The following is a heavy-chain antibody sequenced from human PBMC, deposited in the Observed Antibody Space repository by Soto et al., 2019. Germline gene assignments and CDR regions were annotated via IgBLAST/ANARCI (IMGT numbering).Heavy chain of an antibody. CDR1: GGSISSYY. J-gene: IGHJ6*03. CDR2: IYYSGST. D-gene: IGHD3-10*01. Sequence: SETLSLTCTVSGGSISSYYWSWIRQPPGKGLEWIGYIYYSGSTNYNPSLKSRVTISVDTSKNQFSLKLSSVTAADTAVYYCARLTGLGSYYTEYYYYYYMDVWGKGTTVTVSS. CDR3: ARLTGLGSYYTEYYYYYYMDV. V-gene: IGHV4-59*01.